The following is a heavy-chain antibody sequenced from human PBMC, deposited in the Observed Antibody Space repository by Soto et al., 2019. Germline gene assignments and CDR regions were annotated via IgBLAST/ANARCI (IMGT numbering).Heavy chain of an antibody. V-gene: IGHV1-18*04. CDR2: ISANSGNT. CDR3: ATAANYDSSGRDF. CDR1: GFIFNNYA. D-gene: IGHD3-22*01. Sequence: ASVKVSCKAFGFIFNNYAISWVRQAPGQGLEWMGWISANSGNTSYAQKLQGRVTMTTDTSTSTAYMELRSLRSDDTAVYYCATAANYDSSGRDFWGQGTLVTVSS. J-gene: IGHJ4*02.